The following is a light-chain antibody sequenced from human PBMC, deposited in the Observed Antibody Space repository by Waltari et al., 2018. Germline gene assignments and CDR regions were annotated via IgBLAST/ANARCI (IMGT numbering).Light chain of an antibody. CDR2: SAS. J-gene: IGKJ2*01. Sequence: IQMAQSPHSLSASVGDRVNITCRASQRVSSYLNWLQQKSGKAPQVLIYSASSLQPGAPSRFSGRGSGTDFTLTISSLQPEDFATYYCQQTYSVPHTFGQGTKLEIK. V-gene: IGKV1-39*01. CDR3: QQTYSVPHT. CDR1: QRVSSY.